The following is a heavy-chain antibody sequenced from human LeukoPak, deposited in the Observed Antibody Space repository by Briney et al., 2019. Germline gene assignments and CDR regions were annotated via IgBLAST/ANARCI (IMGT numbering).Heavy chain of an antibody. CDR1: AFTFSNYW. CDR3: ARDRRYSTFDY. J-gene: IGHJ4*02. D-gene: IGHD2-15*01. Sequence: GGSLRLSCAASAFTFSNYWMSWVCQAPGKGLEWVANIKEDGSEINYVDSVKGRFTISRDNAKNSLYLQMNSLRVDDTAVYYCARDRRYSTFDYWGQGTLVTVSS. CDR2: IKEDGSEI. V-gene: IGHV3-7*01.